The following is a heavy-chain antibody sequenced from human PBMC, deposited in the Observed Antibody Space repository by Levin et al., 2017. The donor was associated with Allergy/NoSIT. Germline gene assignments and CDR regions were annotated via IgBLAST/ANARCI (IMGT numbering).Heavy chain of an antibody. CDR3: ARDSGDYFDN. D-gene: IGHD4-17*01. V-gene: IGHV3-7*01. J-gene: IGHJ4*02. CDR1: GFTFSSYW. CDR2: IKQDGSEN. Sequence: GGSLRLSCAASGFTFSSYWMTWIRQAPGMGLEWVANIKQDGSENYYVDSVGGRFTISRDNAKNSLYLQMNSLRAEDTAVYYCARDSGDYFDNWGQGTLVTVSS.